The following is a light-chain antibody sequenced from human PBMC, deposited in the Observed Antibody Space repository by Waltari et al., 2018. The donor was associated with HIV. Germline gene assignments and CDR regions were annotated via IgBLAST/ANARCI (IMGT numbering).Light chain of an antibody. CDR2: DVS. CDR3: SSYTSSSTVV. Sequence: QSALTQPASVSGSPGQSITISCTRTSSDVGAYNYVSWYQLHPGKAPKLMIYDVSNRPSGVSDRFSGSKSANTASLTISGLQAEDEAHYYCSSYTSSSTVVFGGWTKLTVL. J-gene: IGLJ2*01. CDR1: SSDVGAYNY. V-gene: IGLV2-14*03.